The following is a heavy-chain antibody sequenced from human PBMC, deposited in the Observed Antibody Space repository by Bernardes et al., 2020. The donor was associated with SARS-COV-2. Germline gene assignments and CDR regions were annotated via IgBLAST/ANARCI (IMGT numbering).Heavy chain of an antibody. CDR3: AREWVGYCSSTSCYDSAFDY. CDR1: GFTFSSYW. Sequence: GRSLRVSCAASGFTFSSYWMSWVRQAPGKGLEWVANIKQDGSEKYYVDSVKGRFTISRDNAKNSLYLQMNSLRAEDTAVYYCAREWVGYCSSTSCYDSAFDYWGQGTLVTVSS. CDR2: IKQDGSEK. V-gene: IGHV3-7*01. J-gene: IGHJ4*02. D-gene: IGHD2-2*01.